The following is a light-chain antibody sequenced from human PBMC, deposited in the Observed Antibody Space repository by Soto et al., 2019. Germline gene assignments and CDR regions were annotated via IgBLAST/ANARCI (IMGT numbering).Light chain of an antibody. CDR1: SSNIESNT. J-gene: IGLJ1*01. CDR2: SKD. Sequence: QSVLTQPPSASGTPGQRVTISCSGSSSNIESNTVNWHQQLPGTAPKLLIFSKDQRPSGVPDLFSGSKSGTSASLPISGLQSEDEAEYYCAAWHDSLNGRVLGTGTKVTVL. CDR3: AAWHDSLNGRV. V-gene: IGLV1-44*01.